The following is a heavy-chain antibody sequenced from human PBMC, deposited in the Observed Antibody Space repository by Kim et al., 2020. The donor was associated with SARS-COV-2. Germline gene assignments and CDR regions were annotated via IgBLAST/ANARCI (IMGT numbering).Heavy chain of an antibody. CDR3: TTDIVATGNKMPFIP. J-gene: IGHJ5*02. Sequence: GGSLRLSCAASGFTFSNAWMSWVRQAPGKGLEWVGRIKSKTDGGTTDYAAPGKGRFTISRDDSKNTLYLQMNSLKTEDTAVYYCTTDIVATGNKMPFIPWGQGTLVTVSS. V-gene: IGHV3-15*01. D-gene: IGHD5-12*01. CDR1: GFTFSNAW. CDR2: IKSKTDGGTT.